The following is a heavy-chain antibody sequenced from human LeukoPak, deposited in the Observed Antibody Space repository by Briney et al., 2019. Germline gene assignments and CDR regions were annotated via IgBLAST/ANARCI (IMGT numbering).Heavy chain of an antibody. CDR1: AFTFTKAW. V-gene: IGHV3-15*01. D-gene: IGHD2-2*01. J-gene: IGHJ3*02. CDR3: TTDCSSSSCYGDGALDI. CDR2: IKTKTDGGTT. Sequence: GGSLRLSCEASAFTFTKAWMSWVRQAPGKGLEWVGRIKTKTDGGTTDYAAPVKGRFIISRDDSKNRLYLHMNSLKTEDTAVYYCTTDCSSSSCYGDGALDIWGQGTMVTVSS.